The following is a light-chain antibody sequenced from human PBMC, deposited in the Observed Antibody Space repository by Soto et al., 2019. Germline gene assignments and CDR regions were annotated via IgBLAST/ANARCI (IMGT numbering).Light chain of an antibody. J-gene: IGKJ1*01. Sequence: EIVLTQSPGTLSLSPGERATLSCRASQSVSSNYLAWYQQKPGQAPRLLIFGASNRATGIPARFSGSGSGTDFTLTITGLEPEDFAVYFCLRYSSSQRTLGQGTKVDIK. CDR1: QSVSSNY. CDR3: LRYSSSQRT. CDR2: GAS. V-gene: IGKV3-20*01.